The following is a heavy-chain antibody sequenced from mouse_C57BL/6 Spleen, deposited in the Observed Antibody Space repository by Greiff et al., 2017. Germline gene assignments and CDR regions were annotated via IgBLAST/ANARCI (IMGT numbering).Heavy chain of an antibody. CDR3: AKSGKGFYYFDY. V-gene: IGHV1-74*01. CDR2: IHPSDSDT. Sequence: QVQLQQSGAELVKPGASVQVSCKASGYTFTSYWLHWVKQRPGQGLEWIGRIHPSDSDTNYNQKFKGKATLTVDKSSSTAYMQLSSLTAEDSAVYYCAKSGKGFYYFDYWGQGTTLTVSS. CDR1: GYTFTSYW. J-gene: IGHJ2*01. D-gene: IGHD4-1*01.